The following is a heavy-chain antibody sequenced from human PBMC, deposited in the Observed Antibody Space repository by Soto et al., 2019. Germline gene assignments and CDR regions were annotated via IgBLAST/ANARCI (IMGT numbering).Heavy chain of an antibody. D-gene: IGHD3-16*01. CDR2: TSYDGSGK. J-gene: IGHJ1*01. V-gene: IGHV3-30*19. Sequence: QVQLVESGGGVVQPGTSLRLSCVGSGFTFRSYVIHWVRQAPGKGLEWVALTSYDGSGKYYGDSVRGRFTISRDNSRNTVYLQMDILRLEDTALYYCARWGTTGGLDVWGQGTLVSVSS. CDR1: GFTFRSYV. CDR3: ARWGTTGGLDV.